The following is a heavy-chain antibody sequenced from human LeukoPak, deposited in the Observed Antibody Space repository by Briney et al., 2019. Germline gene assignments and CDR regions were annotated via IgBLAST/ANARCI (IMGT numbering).Heavy chain of an antibody. Sequence: ASVKVSCKASGYTFTGYYTHWVRQAPGQGLEWMGWINPNSGGTNYAQKFQGRVTMTRDTSISTAYMELSRLRSDDTAVYYCARVRLERRSDAFDIWGQGTMVTVSS. CDR3: ARVRLERRSDAFDI. D-gene: IGHD1-1*01. CDR1: GYTFTGYY. CDR2: INPNSGGT. V-gene: IGHV1-2*02. J-gene: IGHJ3*02.